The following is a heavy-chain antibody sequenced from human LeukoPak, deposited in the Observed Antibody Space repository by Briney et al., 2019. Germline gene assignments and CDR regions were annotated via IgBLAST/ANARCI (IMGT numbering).Heavy chain of an antibody. CDR2: IKFDGSET. J-gene: IGHJ4*02. V-gene: IGHV3-30*02. D-gene: IGHD3-10*01. CDR1: GLILSNYG. Sequence: QAGGSLRLSCTASGLILSNYGMHWVRQGPGKGLEWLAFIKFDGSETKYADSVKGRFTISRDNSKNTLSLQMNTLRLEDTAVYYCANQKLSRSNLPGYWGQGIVVTVSS. CDR3: ANQKLSRSNLPGY.